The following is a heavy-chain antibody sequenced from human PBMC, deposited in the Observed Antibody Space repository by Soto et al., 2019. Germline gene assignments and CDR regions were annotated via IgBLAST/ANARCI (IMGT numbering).Heavy chain of an antibody. V-gene: IGHV4-39*01. CDR2: IYYSGST. CDR1: GGSISSSSYY. D-gene: IGHD2-15*01. J-gene: IGHJ6*02. Sequence: SETLSLTCTVPGGSISSSSYYWGWIRQPPGKGLEWIGSIYYSGSTYYNPSLKSRVTISVDTSKNQFFLKLSSVTAADTAVYYCARLVVVVAATPPYYYGMDVWGQGTTVTVSS. CDR3: ARLVVVVAATPPYYYGMDV.